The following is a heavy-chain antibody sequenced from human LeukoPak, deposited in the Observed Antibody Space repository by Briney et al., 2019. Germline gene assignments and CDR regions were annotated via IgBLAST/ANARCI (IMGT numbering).Heavy chain of an antibody. CDR2: MNPNSGNT. Sequence: ASVKVSCKASGYTFTSYDINWVRQATGQGLEWMGWMNPNSGNTGYARQFQGRVTMTRNTSISTAYMELSSLRSEDTAVYYCAIPSYDSSGYYRVRWFDPWGQGTPVTVSS. CDR3: AIPSYDSSGYYRVRWFDP. CDR1: GYTFTSYD. J-gene: IGHJ5*02. V-gene: IGHV1-8*02. D-gene: IGHD3-22*01.